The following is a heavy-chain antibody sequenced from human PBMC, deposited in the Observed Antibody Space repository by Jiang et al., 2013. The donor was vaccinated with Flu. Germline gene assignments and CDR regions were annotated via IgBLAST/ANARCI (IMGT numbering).Heavy chain of an antibody. D-gene: IGHD1-1*01. J-gene: IGHJ5*02. Sequence: SGAEVKKPGASVKSPARLLVTPFTNYGISWVRQAPGQGLEWMGWISAYNGNTNYAQKLQGRVTMTTDTSTSTAYMELRSLRSDDTAVYYCARGLARLELENWFDPWGQGTQVTVSS. V-gene: IGHV1-18*01. CDR1: VTPFTNYG. CDR3: ARGLARLELENWFDP. CDR2: ISAYNGNT.